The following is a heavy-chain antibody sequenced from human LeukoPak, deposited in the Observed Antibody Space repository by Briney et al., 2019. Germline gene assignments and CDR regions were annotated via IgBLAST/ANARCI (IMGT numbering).Heavy chain of an antibody. D-gene: IGHD6-13*01. V-gene: IGHV4-39*01. Sequence: NPSETLSLTCTVSGGSISSSSYYWGWVRQPPGKGLEWIGSIYYSGSTYYNPSLKSRVTISVDTSKNQFSLKLSSVTAADTAVYYCARHDLPIAAAGTGGFDYWGQGTLVTVSS. CDR1: GGSISSSSYY. CDR2: IYYSGST. CDR3: ARHDLPIAAAGTGGFDY. J-gene: IGHJ4*02.